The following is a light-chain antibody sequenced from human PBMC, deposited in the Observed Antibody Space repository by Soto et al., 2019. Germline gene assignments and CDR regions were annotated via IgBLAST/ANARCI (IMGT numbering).Light chain of an antibody. CDR3: SSYTSSNTRV. Sequence: SALTQPASVSGSPGQSITISCTGTSSDVGGYNYVSWYQQDPGKAPKLMIYEVSNRPSGVSNRFSGSKSGNTASLTISGLQAEDEADYYCSSYTSSNTRVLGTGTKVTVL. CDR1: SSDVGGYNY. CDR2: EVS. J-gene: IGLJ1*01. V-gene: IGLV2-14*01.